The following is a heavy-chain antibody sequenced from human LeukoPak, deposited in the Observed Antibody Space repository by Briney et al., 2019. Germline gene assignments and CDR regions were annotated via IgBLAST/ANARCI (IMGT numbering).Heavy chain of an antibody. CDR1: GGSISSGDYY. J-gene: IGHJ4*02. Sequence: PSETLSLTCTVSGGSISSGDYYWSWIRQLPGKGLEWIGYIYYSGSTYYNPSLKSRVTISVDTSKNQFSLKLSSVTAADTAVYYCAREALSGYSYGYYFDYWGQGTLVTVSS. V-gene: IGHV4-30-4*01. CDR2: IYYSGST. D-gene: IGHD5-18*01. CDR3: AREALSGYSYGYYFDY.